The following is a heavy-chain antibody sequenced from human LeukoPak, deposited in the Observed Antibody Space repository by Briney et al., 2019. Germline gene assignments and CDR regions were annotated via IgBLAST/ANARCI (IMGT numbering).Heavy chain of an antibody. V-gene: IGHV1-2*02. Sequence: GASVKVSCKASGYTFTGYYMHWVRQAPGQGLEWMGWINPNSGGTNYAQKFQGRVTMTRDTSISTAYMELSRLRSDDTAVYYCARASYGDYDHSWFDPWGQGTLVTVSS. CDR1: GYTFTGYY. CDR2: INPNSGGT. CDR3: ARASYGDYDHSWFDP. D-gene: IGHD4-17*01. J-gene: IGHJ5*02.